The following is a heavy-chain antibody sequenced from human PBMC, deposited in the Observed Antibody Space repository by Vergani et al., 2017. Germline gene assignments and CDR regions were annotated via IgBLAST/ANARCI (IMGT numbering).Heavy chain of an antibody. CDR2: IYYSGST. V-gene: IGHV4-59*01. D-gene: IGHD4-23*01. CDR3: ARTDYGGNVLF. Sequence: QVQLQESGPGLVKPSETLSLPCPVSGGSIRSYYWSWIRQPPGKGLEWIGYIYYSGSTNYNPSLKSRGTISVDTSKNQFSLKLSAVTAADTAVYYCARTDYGGNVLFWGQGTLVTVSS. CDR1: GGSIRSYY. J-gene: IGHJ4*02.